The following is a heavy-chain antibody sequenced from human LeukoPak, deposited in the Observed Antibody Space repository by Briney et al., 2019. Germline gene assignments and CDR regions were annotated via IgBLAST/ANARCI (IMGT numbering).Heavy chain of an antibody. CDR1: GGSISSSSNY. D-gene: IGHD4-11*01. Sequence: SETLSLTCTVSGGSISSSSNYWGWIRQPPGKGLEWVGSIYYSGSTYYNPSLKSRVTVSLDTSKNQFSLNLSSVTAADTAVYYCARVLAYNNYYFGFWGQGTLVTVSS. CDR2: IYYSGST. CDR3: ARVLAYNNYYFGF. V-gene: IGHV4-39*07. J-gene: IGHJ4*02.